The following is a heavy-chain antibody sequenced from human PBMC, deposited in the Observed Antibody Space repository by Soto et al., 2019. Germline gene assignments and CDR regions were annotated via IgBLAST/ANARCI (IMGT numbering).Heavy chain of an antibody. CDR1: GFTFTSYS. Sequence: LSLSCAASGFTFTSYSMNWVRQAPGKGLEWVSYIRGTTHYADSVKGRFTISRDNARSSLYLQMNSLRADDTAVYYCARDDSFAFDIWGQGTMVTVSS. J-gene: IGHJ3*02. CDR3: ARDDSFAFDI. D-gene: IGHD2-21*01. CDR2: IRGTT. V-gene: IGHV3-48*01.